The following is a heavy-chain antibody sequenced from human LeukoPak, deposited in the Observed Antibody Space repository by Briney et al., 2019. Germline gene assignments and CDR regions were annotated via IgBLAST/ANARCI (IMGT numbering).Heavy chain of an antibody. CDR1: GFTFSSYE. Sequence: GGSLRLSCAASGFTFSSYEMNWVRQAPGKGPEWVSYISSSGSTIYYADSVKGRFTISRDNAKNSLYLQMNSLRAEDTAVYYCARPGGSTRKSNAFDIWGQGTMVTVSS. V-gene: IGHV3-48*03. J-gene: IGHJ3*02. D-gene: IGHD1-26*01. CDR3: ARPGGSTRKSNAFDI. CDR2: ISSSGSTI.